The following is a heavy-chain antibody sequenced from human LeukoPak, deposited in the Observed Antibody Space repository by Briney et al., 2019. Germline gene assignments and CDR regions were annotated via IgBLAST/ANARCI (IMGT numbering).Heavy chain of an antibody. V-gene: IGHV3-30-3*01. Sequence: PGRSLRLSCAASGFTFSSYAMHWVRQAPGKGLEWVAVISYDGSNKYYADSVKGRFTISRDNSKNTLYLQMNSLRAEDTAVYYCAKGSPIYYFDYWGQGTLVTVSS. D-gene: IGHD2-21*01. J-gene: IGHJ4*02. CDR2: ISYDGSNK. CDR1: GFTFSSYA. CDR3: AKGSPIYYFDY.